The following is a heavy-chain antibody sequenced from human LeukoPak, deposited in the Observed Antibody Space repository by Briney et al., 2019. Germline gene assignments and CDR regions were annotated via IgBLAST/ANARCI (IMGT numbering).Heavy chain of an antibody. CDR3: ARVQGSPY. V-gene: IGHV3-30*03. J-gene: IGHJ4*02. Sequence: PGRSLRLSCAASGFSFAGYGMHWVRQAPGRGLEWVAVTTYDGRNKYYADSVKGRFTISRDNSKNTQYLQMNSLRAEDTAVYYCARVQGSPYWGQGTLVTVSS. CDR2: TTYDGRNK. CDR1: GFSFAGYG.